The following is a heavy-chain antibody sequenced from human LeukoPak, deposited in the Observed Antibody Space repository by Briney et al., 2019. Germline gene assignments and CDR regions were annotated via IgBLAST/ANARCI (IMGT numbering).Heavy chain of an antibody. V-gene: IGHV3-30*18. Sequence: PGGSLRLSCAASEFTFSTYGMHWVRQAPGKGLEWVAVISYDGSYKFYADSVKGRFTISRDNSKSTLYLQMNSLRAEDTAVYYCAKVPHYGGNSPYFDSWGQGTLVTVSS. J-gene: IGHJ4*02. CDR1: EFTFSTYG. CDR2: ISYDGSYK. D-gene: IGHD4-23*01. CDR3: AKVPHYGGNSPYFDS.